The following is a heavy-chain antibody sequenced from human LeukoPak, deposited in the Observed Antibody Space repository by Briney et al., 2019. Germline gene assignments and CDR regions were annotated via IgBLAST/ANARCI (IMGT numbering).Heavy chain of an antibody. CDR2: VSSGGTT. V-gene: IGHV4-31*03. CDR3: AREMVRDAFDI. D-gene: IGHD2-8*01. CDR1: GGSISRDGHY. J-gene: IGHJ3*02. Sequence: SETLSLTCTVSGGSISRDGHYWSWIRQYPGKGLESIGSVSSGGTTTYNPSLKSRVTISLDTSQNQFSLNLRSLTAADTAVYYCAREMVRDAFDIWGQGTMVTVSS.